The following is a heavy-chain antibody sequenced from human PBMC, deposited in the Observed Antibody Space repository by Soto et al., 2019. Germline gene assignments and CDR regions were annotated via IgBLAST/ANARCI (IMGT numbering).Heavy chain of an antibody. CDR1: GGSISSYY. V-gene: IGHV4-4*07. Sequence: PSETLSLTCTVSGGSISSYYWSWIRQPAGKGLEWIGRFYTSGSTNYNPSLKSRVTMSVDTSKNQFSLNLSSVTAADTAVYYRARDRVTLANDAFDIWGQGTMVTVSS. CDR2: FYTSGST. CDR3: ARDRVTLANDAFDI. J-gene: IGHJ3*02. D-gene: IGHD3-10*01.